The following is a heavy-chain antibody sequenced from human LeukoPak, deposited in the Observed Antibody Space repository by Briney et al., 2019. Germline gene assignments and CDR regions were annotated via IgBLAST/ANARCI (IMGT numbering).Heavy chain of an antibody. Sequence: SETLSLTCAVYGGSFSGYYWSWIRQPPGKGLEWIGEINHSGSTNHNPSLKSRVTISVDTSKNQFSLKLSSVTAADTAVYYCAISPGMVDYWGQGTLVTVSS. CDR2: INHSGST. CDR3: AISPGMVDY. D-gene: IGHD3-10*01. CDR1: GGSFSGYY. V-gene: IGHV4-34*01. J-gene: IGHJ4*02.